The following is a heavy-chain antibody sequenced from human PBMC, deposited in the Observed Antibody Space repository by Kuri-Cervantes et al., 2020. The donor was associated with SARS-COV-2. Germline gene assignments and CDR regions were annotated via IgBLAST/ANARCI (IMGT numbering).Heavy chain of an antibody. D-gene: IGHD3-22*01. V-gene: IGHV3-21*01. CDR2: IDGYSPYI. CDR1: GFPFSDYR. Sequence: GWSLRLSCAASGFPFSDYRMNWIRQSPGKGLEWVSCIDGYSPYIHYADSVKGRFTISRDNAKSSVFLQMNSLRAEDTAVYYCTTSMIVSAAHYFDYWGQGILVTVSS. J-gene: IGHJ4*02. CDR3: TTSMIVSAAHYFDY.